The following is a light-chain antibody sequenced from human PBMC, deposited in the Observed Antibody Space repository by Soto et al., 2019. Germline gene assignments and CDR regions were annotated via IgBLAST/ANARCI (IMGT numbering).Light chain of an antibody. V-gene: IGKV3-20*01. CDR1: QSLSSNY. J-gene: IGKJ1*01. CDR3: QQYDTFPRT. CDR2: GAS. Sequence: EIVLTQSPGTLSLSPGDRATLSCRASQSLSSNYLAWYQQKRGQAPRLLIYGASNRATDIPDRFSGSGSGTEFAFTITRLEPADFAVYFCQQYDTFPRTFGQGTKAEIQ.